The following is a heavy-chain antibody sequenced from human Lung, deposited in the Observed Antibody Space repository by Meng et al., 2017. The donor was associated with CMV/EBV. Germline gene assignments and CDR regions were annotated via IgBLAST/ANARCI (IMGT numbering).Heavy chain of an antibody. CDR2: ISSDGQNK. CDR3: ATYCRAPAARLAYFDD. J-gene: IGHJ4*01. Sequence: SCVVARVTFRNYAMHWVRHAPGKGPEWVAVISSDGQNKYDADSVKGRFAISRNNLRSTFYLQLSSLRLEDTAVYYCATYCRAPAARLAYFDDWGLGXLVTVSS. V-gene: IGHV3-30*09. CDR1: RVTFRNYA. D-gene: IGHD2-2*01.